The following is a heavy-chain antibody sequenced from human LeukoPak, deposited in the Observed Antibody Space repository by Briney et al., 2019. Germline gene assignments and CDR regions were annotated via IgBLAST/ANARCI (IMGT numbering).Heavy chain of an antibody. V-gene: IGHV3-30*04. CDR2: ISYEGSNK. Sequence: PGGSLRLSCAASRFTFSNYAMHWVRQGPGKGLEWVAVISYEGSNKYYADSVKGRFTISRDNSKNTLYLQMNRLRAEDTAVYYCARDRDCSSTSCSGFDWLRNWFDRWGQGTLVTVSS. CDR3: ARDRDCSSTSCSGFDWLRNWFDR. CDR1: RFTFSNYA. D-gene: IGHD2-2*01. J-gene: IGHJ5*02.